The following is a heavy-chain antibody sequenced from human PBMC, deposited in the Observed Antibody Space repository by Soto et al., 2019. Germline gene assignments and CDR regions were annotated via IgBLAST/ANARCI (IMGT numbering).Heavy chain of an antibody. D-gene: IGHD6-19*01. CDR2: IKQDGSEK. Sequence: EVQLVESGGGLVQPGGSLRLSCVASGFTFSSYWMSWVRQAPGEGLEWVANIKQDGSEKYYVDSVKGRFTISRDNAKNTLYLQTNSLRAEDTAVYYCARLYPGSGWPYHYYGMDVWGQGTTVTVSS. CDR1: GFTFSSYW. CDR3: ARLYPGSGWPYHYYGMDV. J-gene: IGHJ6*02. V-gene: IGHV3-7*01.